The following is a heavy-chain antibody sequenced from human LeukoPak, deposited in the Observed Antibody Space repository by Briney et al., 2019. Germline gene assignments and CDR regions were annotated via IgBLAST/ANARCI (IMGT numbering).Heavy chain of an antibody. Sequence: ASVKVSCKASGYTFNNYGINGVRQAPGQGLEWMGWISSYNGNTNYTQNLQGRVTMTTDTSTSTAYMELRSLRSDDAAVYYCARSIRPSGSDYPKPNHGMDVWGQGTTVTVSS. CDR1: GYTFNNYG. CDR2: ISSYNGNT. J-gene: IGHJ6*02. CDR3: ARSIRPSGSDYPKPNHGMDV. D-gene: IGHD3-10*01. V-gene: IGHV1-18*01.